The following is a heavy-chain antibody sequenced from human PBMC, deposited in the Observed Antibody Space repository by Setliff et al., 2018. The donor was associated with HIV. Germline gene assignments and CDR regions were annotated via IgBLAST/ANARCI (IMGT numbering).Heavy chain of an antibody. CDR2: IYHSGST. Sequence: PSETLSLTCAVSGYSISSGYYWGWIRQPPGKGLEWIGSIYHSGSTYYNPSLKSRVTISVDTSKNQFSLKLSSVTAADTAVYYCARAVSHVDYWGQGTLVTSPQ. D-gene: IGHD6-19*01. CDR3: ARAVSHVDY. V-gene: IGHV4-38-2*01. CDR1: GYSISSGYY. J-gene: IGHJ4*02.